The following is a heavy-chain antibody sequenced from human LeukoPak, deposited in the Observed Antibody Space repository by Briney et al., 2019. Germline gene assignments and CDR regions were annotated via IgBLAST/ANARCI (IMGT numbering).Heavy chain of an antibody. CDR3: ARGQLWTDFDY. Sequence: PGGSLRLSCAASGFTFSSYWMHWVRQAPGKGLVWVSRINSDGGSTSYADSVKGRFTISRDNAKNTLYLQMNSLRAEDTAVYYCARGQLWTDFDYWGQGTLVTVSS. D-gene: IGHD5-18*01. V-gene: IGHV3-74*01. CDR2: INSDGGST. J-gene: IGHJ4*02. CDR1: GFTFSSYW.